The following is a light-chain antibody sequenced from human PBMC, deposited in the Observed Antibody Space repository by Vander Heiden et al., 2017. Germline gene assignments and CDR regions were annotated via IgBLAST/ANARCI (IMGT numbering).Light chain of an antibody. V-gene: IGKV1-6*01. CDR3: LQDYTYPWT. CDR2: AAS. CDR1: QGIRTD. Sequence: AIKMTQSPSPLSASVGDTATITCRASQGIRTDLGWYQQKPGKAPQLLIYAASNLEGRVSPRFSGSGSGTDFTLTITSLQSEDYATYFCLQDYTYPWTFGQGTKVEVK. J-gene: IGKJ1*01.